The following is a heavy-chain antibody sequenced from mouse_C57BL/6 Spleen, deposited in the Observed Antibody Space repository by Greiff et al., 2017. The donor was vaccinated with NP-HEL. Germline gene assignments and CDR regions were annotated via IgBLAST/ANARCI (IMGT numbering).Heavy chain of an antibody. CDR3: ARVYYSNYVGVFDY. J-gene: IGHJ2*01. Sequence: QVQLQQPGAELVMPGASVKLSCKASGYTFTSYWMHWVKQRPGQGLEWIGEIDPSDSYTNYNQKFKGKSTLTVDKSSSTAYMQLSSLTSEDSAVYYCARVYYSNYVGVFDYWGQGTTLTVSS. D-gene: IGHD2-5*01. V-gene: IGHV1-69*01. CDR1: GYTFTSYW. CDR2: IDPSDSYT.